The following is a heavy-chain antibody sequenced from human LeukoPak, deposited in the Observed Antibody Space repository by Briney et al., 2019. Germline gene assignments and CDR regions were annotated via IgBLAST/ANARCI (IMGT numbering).Heavy chain of an antibody. CDR3: ATRGIGPDIILSNYYYMDV. CDR2: FDPEDGET. J-gene: IGHJ6*03. V-gene: IGHV1-24*01. D-gene: IGHD3-10*01. Sequence: ASVKVSCKVSGYTLTELSMHWVRQTPGKGLEWMGSFDPEDGETIYAQKFQGRVTMTEHTSTDTAYMELSSLRSEDTAVYYCATRGIGPDIILSNYYYMDVWGKGTTVTISS. CDR1: GYTLTELS.